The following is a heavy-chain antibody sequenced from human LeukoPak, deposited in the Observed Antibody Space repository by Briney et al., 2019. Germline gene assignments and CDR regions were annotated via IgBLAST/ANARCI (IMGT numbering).Heavy chain of an antibody. CDR2: VSNDGSST. D-gene: IGHD6-13*01. Sequence: GGSLRLSCAASGFTLSNYCMHWVRQGPGKGLVWVSRVSNDGSSTAYADSVRGRFTISRDNAKNTLYLQMNSLRAEDTAVYYCVGAAADTTPRPWGQGTLVTVSS. CDR1: GFTLSNYC. V-gene: IGHV3-74*01. CDR3: VGAAADTTPRP. J-gene: IGHJ4*02.